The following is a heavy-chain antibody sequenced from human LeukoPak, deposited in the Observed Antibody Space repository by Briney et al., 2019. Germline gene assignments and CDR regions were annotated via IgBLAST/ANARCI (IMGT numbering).Heavy chain of an antibody. CDR1: GGSISSYY. J-gene: IGHJ2*01. Sequence: SETLSLTCTVSGGSISSYYWSWIRQPPGKGLEWIGYIYYSGSTNYNASLKSRVTISVDTSKKQFSLKLSSVTAADTAVYYCARVTPGIAVAGTRYWYFDLWGRGTLVTVSS. CDR3: ARVTPGIAVAGTRYWYFDL. D-gene: IGHD6-19*01. CDR2: IYYSGST. V-gene: IGHV4-59*01.